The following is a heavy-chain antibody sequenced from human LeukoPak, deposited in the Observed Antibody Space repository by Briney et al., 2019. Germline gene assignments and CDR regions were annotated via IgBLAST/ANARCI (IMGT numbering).Heavy chain of an antibody. CDR3: ASDLSIVVVPAAISGPDY. CDR1: GFTFSSYA. V-gene: IGHV3-30-3*01. CDR2: ISYDGSNK. D-gene: IGHD2-2*01. J-gene: IGHJ4*02. Sequence: SGGSLRLSCAASGFTFSSYAMHWVRQAPGKGLEWVAVISYDGSNKYYADSVKGRFTISRDNSKNTLYLQMNSLRAEDTAVYYCASDLSIVVVPAAISGPDYWGQGTLVTVSS.